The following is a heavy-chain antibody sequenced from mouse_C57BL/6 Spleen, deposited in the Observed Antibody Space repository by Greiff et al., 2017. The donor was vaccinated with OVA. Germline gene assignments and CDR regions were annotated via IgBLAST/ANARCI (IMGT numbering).Heavy chain of an antibody. V-gene: IGHV3-6*01. D-gene: IGHD2-1*01. CDR1: GYSITSGYY. CDR3: ARGGNYVGYAMDY. J-gene: IGHJ4*01. CDR2: ISYDGSN. Sequence: EVKLVESGPGLVKPSQSLSLTCSVTGYSITSGYYWNWIRQFPGNKLEWMGYISYDGSNNYNPSLKNRISITRDTSKNQFFLKLNSVTTEDTATYYCARGGNYVGYAMDYWGQGTSVTVSS.